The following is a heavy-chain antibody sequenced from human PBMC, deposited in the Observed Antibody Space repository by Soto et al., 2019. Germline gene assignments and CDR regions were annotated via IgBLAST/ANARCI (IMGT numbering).Heavy chain of an antibody. J-gene: IGHJ4*02. CDR1: GFTFGSYP. D-gene: IGHD2-2*01. CDR2: ISTNGDST. V-gene: IGHV3-64*01. CDR3: AREGMSRTRWVFDY. Sequence: EVLLVESGGGLVQPGGSLRLSCAASGFTFGSYPMHWVRQAPGKGLEYVSAISTNGDSTFYAHSVQGRFTISRDNSNNTLYLQMGSLRAEDMGVYYCAREGMSRTRWVFDYWGQGTLVTASS.